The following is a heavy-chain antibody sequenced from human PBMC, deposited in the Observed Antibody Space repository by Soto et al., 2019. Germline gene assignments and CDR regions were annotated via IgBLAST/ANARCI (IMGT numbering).Heavy chain of an antibody. CDR3: AREIFGGDLSGRGAFDI. D-gene: IGHD7-27*01. V-gene: IGHV1-69*01. CDR1: GGTFSSYA. J-gene: IGHJ3*02. CDR2: IIPIFGTA. Sequence: QVQLVPSGAEVEKPGPSVKVSCRDAGGTFSSYAISWVRQAPGQGLEWMGGIIPIFGTANYAQKYQGRVTITADESTSTAYMELSSLRSEDTAVYYCAREIFGGDLSGRGAFDIWGQGTMVTVSS.